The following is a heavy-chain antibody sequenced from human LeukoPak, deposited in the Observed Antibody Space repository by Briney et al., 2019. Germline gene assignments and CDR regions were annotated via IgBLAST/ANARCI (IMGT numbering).Heavy chain of an antibody. CDR3: ARAEDSSPYYYYMDV. Sequence: ASVKVSCKASGGTFSSYAISWVRQATGQGLEWMGWMNPNSGNTGYAQKFQGRVTMTRNTSISTAYMELGSLRSEDTAVYYCARAEDSSPYYYYMDVWGKGTTVTVSS. V-gene: IGHV1-8*02. D-gene: IGHD6-13*01. CDR1: GGTFSSYA. CDR2: MNPNSGNT. J-gene: IGHJ6*03.